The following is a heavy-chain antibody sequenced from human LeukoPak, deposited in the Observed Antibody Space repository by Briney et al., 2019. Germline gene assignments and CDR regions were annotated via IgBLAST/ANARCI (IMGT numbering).Heavy chain of an antibody. CDR3: ARDHLYSSGWYLGYDAFDI. Sequence: PSETLSLTCTVSGGSISSGSYYWSWILQPAGKGLEWIGRIYTSGSTNYNPSLKSRVTISVDTSKNQFSLKLSSVTAADTAVYYCARDHLYSSGWYLGYDAFDIWGQGTMVTVSS. CDR1: GGSISSGSYY. CDR2: IYTSGST. V-gene: IGHV4-61*02. D-gene: IGHD6-19*01. J-gene: IGHJ3*02.